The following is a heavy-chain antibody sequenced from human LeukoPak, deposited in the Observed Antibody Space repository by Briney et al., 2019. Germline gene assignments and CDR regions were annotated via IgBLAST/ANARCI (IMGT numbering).Heavy chain of an antibody. Sequence: ASVKVSCKASGYTFTSYDINWVRQATGQGLEWMGWMNPNSGNTGYAQKFQGRVTMTRNTSISTAYMELSSLRSEDTAVYYCVRQQTPHGNFDYWGQGTLVTASS. CDR3: VRQQTPHGNFDY. V-gene: IGHV1-8*01. J-gene: IGHJ4*02. CDR2: MNPNSGNT. D-gene: IGHD1-26*01. CDR1: GYTFTSYD.